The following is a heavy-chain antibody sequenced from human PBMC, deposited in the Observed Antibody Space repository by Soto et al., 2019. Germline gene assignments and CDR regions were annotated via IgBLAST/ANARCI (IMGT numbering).Heavy chain of an antibody. D-gene: IGHD4-17*01. CDR1: GFTFSSYA. CDR3: AKEVGDYGDDPTAFDI. V-gene: IGHV3-23*01. J-gene: IGHJ3*02. CDR2: ISGSGGST. Sequence: GGSLRLSCAASGFTFSSYAMSWVRQAPGKGLEWVSAISGSGGSTYYADSVKGRFTISRDNSKNTLYLQMNSLRAEDTAVYYCAKEVGDYGDDPTAFDIWGQGTMVTVSS.